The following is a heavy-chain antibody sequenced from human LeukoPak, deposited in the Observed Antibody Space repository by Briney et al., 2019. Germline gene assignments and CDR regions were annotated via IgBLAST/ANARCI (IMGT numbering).Heavy chain of an antibody. V-gene: IGHV4-34*01. D-gene: IGHD3-10*01. CDR2: INHSGTT. CDR3: ARGSMVRGFDY. CDR1: NGSFSGYY. J-gene: IGHJ4*02. Sequence: SETLSLTCAVYNGSFSGYYWSWIRQPPGKGLEWIGEINHSGTTNYNPSLKSRVTISVDTSKNQFSLKLSSVTAADTAVYYCARGSMVRGFDYWGQGTLVTVSS.